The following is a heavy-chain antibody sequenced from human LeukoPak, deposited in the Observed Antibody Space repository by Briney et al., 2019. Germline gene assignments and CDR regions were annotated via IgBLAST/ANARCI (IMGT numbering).Heavy chain of an antibody. V-gene: IGHV3-48*03. Sequence: GGSLRLSCAASGFTFSSYEMNWVRQAPGKGLEWVSYISGSGNTIYYADSVKGRFTISRDNAKNSLYLQMNSLRAEDTAVYYYARINTGSYFDYWGQGTLVTVSS. J-gene: IGHJ4*02. CDR2: ISGSGNTI. CDR1: GFTFSSYE. D-gene: IGHD1-26*01. CDR3: ARINTGSYFDY.